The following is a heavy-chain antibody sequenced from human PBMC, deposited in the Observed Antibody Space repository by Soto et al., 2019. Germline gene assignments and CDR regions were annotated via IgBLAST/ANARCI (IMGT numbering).Heavy chain of an antibody. CDR3: VMVDNYVTPTPQDV. D-gene: IGHD3-16*01. V-gene: IGHV1-18*01. CDR2: ISPYTGNT. Sequence: QVQLVQSGDEVKKPGASVKVSCKASGYIFVNYGIAWVRQAPGQGLEWMGWISPYTGNTHSASEVQGRLTMTTDTSTSTVYMDLGSLTYDDTAVYYCVMVDNYVTPTPQDVWGQATTVTVSS. J-gene: IGHJ6*02. CDR1: GYIFVNYG.